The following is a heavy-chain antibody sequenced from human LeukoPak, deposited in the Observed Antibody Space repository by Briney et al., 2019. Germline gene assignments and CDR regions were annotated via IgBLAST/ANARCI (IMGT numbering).Heavy chain of an antibody. CDR3: ARGSPYYYDSSGYYSDY. Sequence: SETLSLTCAVYGGSFSGYYWSWIRQPPGKGLEWIGEINHSGSTNYNPSLKSRVTISVDTSKNQFSLKLSSVTAADTAVYYCARGSPYYYDSSGYYSDYWGQVTLVTVSS. D-gene: IGHD3-22*01. CDR1: GGSFSGYY. CDR2: INHSGST. J-gene: IGHJ4*02. V-gene: IGHV4-34*01.